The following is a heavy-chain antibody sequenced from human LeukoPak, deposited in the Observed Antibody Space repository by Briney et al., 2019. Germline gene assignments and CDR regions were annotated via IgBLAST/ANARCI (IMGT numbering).Heavy chain of an antibody. V-gene: IGHV1-2*02. D-gene: IGHD1-26*01. J-gene: IGHJ5*02. Sequence: GASVKVSCKASGYTFTGYYMHWVRQAPGQGLEWMGWINPNSGGTNYAQKFQGRVTMTRDTSISTAYMGLSRLRSDDTAVYYCARRRIVGASWFDPWGQGTLVTVSS. CDR1: GYTFTGYY. CDR3: ARRRIVGASWFDP. CDR2: INPNSGGT.